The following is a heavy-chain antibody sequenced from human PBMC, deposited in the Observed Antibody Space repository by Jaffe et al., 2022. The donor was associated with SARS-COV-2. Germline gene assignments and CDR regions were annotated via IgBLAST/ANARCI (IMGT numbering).Heavy chain of an antibody. Sequence: EVQLVESGGGLVQPGRSLRLSCAASGFTFDDYAMHWVRQAPGKGLEWVSGISWNSGSIGYADSVKGRFTISRDNAKNSLYLQMNSLRAEDTALYYCAKDMSDSASGYFDLWGRGTLVTVSS. CDR2: ISWNSGSI. CDR3: AKDMSDSASGYFDL. J-gene: IGHJ2*01. D-gene: IGHD3-22*01. CDR1: GFTFDDYA. V-gene: IGHV3-9*01.